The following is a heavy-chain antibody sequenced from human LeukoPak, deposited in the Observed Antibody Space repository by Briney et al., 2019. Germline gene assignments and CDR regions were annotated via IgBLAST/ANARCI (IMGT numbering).Heavy chain of an antibody. CDR3: ARAGGLLRDYTWGSYLGAFDI. Sequence: GGSLRLSCAASGFTVSSNYMSWVRQAPGKGLEWVSVIYSGGSTYYADSVKGRFTISRDNSKNTLYLQMNSLRAEDTAVYYCARAGGLLRDYTWGSYLGAFDIWGQGTMVTVSS. D-gene: IGHD3-16*01. CDR2: IYSGGST. J-gene: IGHJ3*02. CDR1: GFTVSSNY. V-gene: IGHV3-53*01.